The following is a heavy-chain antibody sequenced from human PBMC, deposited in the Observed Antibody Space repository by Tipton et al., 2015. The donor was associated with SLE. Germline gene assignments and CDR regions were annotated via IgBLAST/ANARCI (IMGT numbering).Heavy chain of an antibody. CDR2: INHSGST. J-gene: IGHJ5*02. D-gene: IGHD6-25*01. CDR1: GGSFSGYY. V-gene: IGHV4-34*01. CDR3: ARGVSSVFDP. Sequence: TLSLTCAVYGGSFSGYYWSWIRQPPGKGLEWIGEINHSGSTNYNPSLKSRVTISVDKSKNQFSLKLSSVTAADTAVYYCARGVSSVFDPWGQGTLVTVSS.